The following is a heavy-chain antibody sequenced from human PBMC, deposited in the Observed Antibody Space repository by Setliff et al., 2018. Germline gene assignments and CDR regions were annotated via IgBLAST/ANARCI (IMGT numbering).Heavy chain of an antibody. CDR2: VYYSGYT. CDR3: ARFGPLDLTGDWAFDS. V-gene: IGHV4-34*01. CDR1: GDSFSDYY. Sequence: LSLTCAVYGDSFSDYYWGWIRQAPGKGMEWIGSVYYSGYTYYKPSLQSRVTMSVDTSKNQFSLKMTSLTAADTAVYYCARFGPLDLTGDWAFDSWGQGTLVTVSS. D-gene: IGHD7-27*01. J-gene: IGHJ4*02.